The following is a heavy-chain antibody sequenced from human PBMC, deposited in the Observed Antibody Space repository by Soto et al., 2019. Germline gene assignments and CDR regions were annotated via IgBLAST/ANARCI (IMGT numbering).Heavy chain of an antibody. V-gene: IGHV1-18*04. CDR3: ARDRYCSSTSCHQEYYYYYGMDV. CDR2: ISAYNGNT. CDR1: GYTFTSYG. Sequence: ASVKVSCKASGYTFTSYGISWVRQAPGQGLEWMGWISAYNGNTSYAQKLQGRVTMTTDTSTSTAYMELRSLRSDDTAVYYCARDRYCSSTSCHQEYYYYYGMDVWGQGTTVTVSS. D-gene: IGHD2-2*01. J-gene: IGHJ6*02.